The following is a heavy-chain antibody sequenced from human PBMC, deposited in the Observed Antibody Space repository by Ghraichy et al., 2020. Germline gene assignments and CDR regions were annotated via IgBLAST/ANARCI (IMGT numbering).Heavy chain of an antibody. CDR2: ISDSGGST. CDR3: AKEASASCYGPMDV. J-gene: IGHJ6*02. Sequence: GGSLRLSCAASGFTSSNYAMSWVRQAPGKGLEWVSVISDSGGSTYYADSVKGRFTISRDNSKNTLFLQMNSLRAEDTAIYYCAKEASASCYGPMDVWGQGTSVTVSS. D-gene: IGHD2-2*01. V-gene: IGHV3-23*01. CDR1: GFTSSNYA.